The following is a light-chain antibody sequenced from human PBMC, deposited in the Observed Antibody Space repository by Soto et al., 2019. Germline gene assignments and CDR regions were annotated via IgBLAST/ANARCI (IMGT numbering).Light chain of an antibody. CDR3: QQYSSLPHT. Sequence: ESVLTQSPGTLSLSPGERATLSCRASQSVSNSFFAWYQQKPGQAPRLLIYGISNRATGIPDRFSGSGSGTDLTLTINRLEPEDFVVYYCQQYSSLPHTFGQGTKLEVK. CDR1: QSVSNSF. V-gene: IGKV3-20*01. CDR2: GIS. J-gene: IGKJ2*01.